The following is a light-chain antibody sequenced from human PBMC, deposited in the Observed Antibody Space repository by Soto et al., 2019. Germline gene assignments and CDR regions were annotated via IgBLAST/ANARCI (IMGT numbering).Light chain of an antibody. CDR1: NIGSKG. J-gene: IGLJ2*01. CDR3: QVWDSGSAHVV. Sequence: SYELTQPPSVSVAPGKTASISGGGNNIGSKGVHGYQQKPGQAPVLVIYSDTDLPPVIPERFSGSNSANLATLTISRVEAGDEADYYCQVWDSGSAHVVFGGGTKLTVL. CDR2: SDT. V-gene: IGLV3-21*04.